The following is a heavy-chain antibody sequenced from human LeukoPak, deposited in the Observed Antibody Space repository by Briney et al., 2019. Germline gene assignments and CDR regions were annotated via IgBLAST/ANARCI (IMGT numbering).Heavy chain of an antibody. Sequence: GASVKVSCKASGYTFTGYYMHWVRQAPGQGLEWMGWINPNSGGTNYAQKFQGRVTMTRDTSNSTAYMELSRLRSDDTAVYYCARDWPDPNLGYCTNGVCSTYWGQGTLVTVSS. CDR3: ARDWPDPNLGYCTNGVCSTY. J-gene: IGHJ4*02. CDR2: INPNSGGT. D-gene: IGHD2-8*01. CDR1: GYTFTGYY. V-gene: IGHV1-2*02.